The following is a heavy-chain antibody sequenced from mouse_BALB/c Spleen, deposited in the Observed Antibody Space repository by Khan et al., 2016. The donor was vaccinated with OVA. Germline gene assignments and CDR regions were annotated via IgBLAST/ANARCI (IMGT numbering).Heavy chain of an antibody. CDR1: GYTFTSYV. V-gene: IGHV1S136*01. J-gene: IGHJ3*01. CDR2: ISPNSDGS. D-gene: IGHD1-1*01. Sequence: VQLQQSGPELVKPGASVKMSCKASGYTFTSYVMHWVKQKPGQGLEWIGYISPNSDGSKYNEKFRGKATLTSDKSSSTAYMALSRLTSEDSAFYYCLRSLYYDGSAYEGFAYWGQGTLVTVSA. CDR3: LRSLYYDGSAYEGFAY.